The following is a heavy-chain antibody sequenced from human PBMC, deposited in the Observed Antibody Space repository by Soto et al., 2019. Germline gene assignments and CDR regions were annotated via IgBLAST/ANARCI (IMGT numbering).Heavy chain of an antibody. Sequence: SETLSLTCTVSGGSISSYYWSWIRQPPGKGLEWIGYIYYSGSTNYNPSLKSRVTISVDTSKNHFSLKLSSVTATDTAVYYCARAYGDYVLDFWGQGTLVTVSS. CDR1: GGSISSYY. V-gene: IGHV4-59*01. CDR2: IYYSGST. D-gene: IGHD4-17*01. J-gene: IGHJ4*02. CDR3: ARAYGDYVLDF.